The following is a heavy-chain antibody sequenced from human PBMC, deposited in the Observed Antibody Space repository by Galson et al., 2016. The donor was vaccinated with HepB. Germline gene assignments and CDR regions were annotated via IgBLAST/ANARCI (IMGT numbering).Heavy chain of an antibody. CDR2: IKTETEGGTT. CDR1: GFTLSNAW. CDR3: PTETLLTLYRNTRISYFDL. D-gene: IGHD4-11*01. J-gene: IGHJ2*01. V-gene: IGHV3-15*01. Sequence: SLRLSCAASGFTLSNAWMSWVRQAPGKGLEWLGRIKTETEGGTTEYAAPVKGRFTISRDDSKNTLYLQMNSLKTEDTAVYYCPTETLLTLYRNTRISYFDLWGRGTLVTVSS.